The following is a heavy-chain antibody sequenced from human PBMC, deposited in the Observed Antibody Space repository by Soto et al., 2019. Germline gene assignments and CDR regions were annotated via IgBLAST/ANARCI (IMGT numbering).Heavy chain of an antibody. Sequence: SETLSLTCTVSVRSISSGGYYWSWIRQHPGKGLEWIGYIYYSGSTYYNPSLKSRVTISVDTSKNQFSLKLSSVTAADTAVYYCASGSYYHYYFDYWGQGTLVTVSS. CDR3: ASGSYYHYYFDY. V-gene: IGHV4-31*03. CDR1: VRSISSGGYY. CDR2: IYYSGST. J-gene: IGHJ4*02. D-gene: IGHD1-26*01.